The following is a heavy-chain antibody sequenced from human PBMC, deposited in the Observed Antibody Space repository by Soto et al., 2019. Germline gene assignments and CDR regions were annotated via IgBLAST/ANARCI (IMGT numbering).Heavy chain of an antibody. Sequence: PGGSLRLSCAASGFTFSSHAMSWVRQAPGKGLEWVSGIGGSGGNTYYSDSVKGRFTISRDNSKNTLYLQMNSLRAEDTAVYYCANSWALVGATGYFDYWGQGTLVTVSS. V-gene: IGHV3-23*01. CDR2: IGGSGGNT. CDR1: GFTFSSHA. CDR3: ANSWALVGATGYFDY. D-gene: IGHD1-26*01. J-gene: IGHJ4*02.